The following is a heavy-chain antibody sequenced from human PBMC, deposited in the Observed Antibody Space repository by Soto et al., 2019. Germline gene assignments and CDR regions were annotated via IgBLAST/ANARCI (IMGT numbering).Heavy chain of an antibody. CDR3: ARGDGRGSSGFYYYYGMDV. V-gene: IGHV1-46*01. Sequence: QVQLVQSGAEVKKPGASVKVSCKASGFTFTNYFFHWVRQAPRQGLEWMGIISPYDGRTNYVQSLQGRVTKTSDTSTSTVYMEMSSLRSEDTAVYYCARGDGRGSSGFYYYYGMDVWGHGTRVTVSS. D-gene: IGHD6-25*01. CDR2: ISPYDGRT. CDR1: GFTFTNYF. J-gene: IGHJ6*01.